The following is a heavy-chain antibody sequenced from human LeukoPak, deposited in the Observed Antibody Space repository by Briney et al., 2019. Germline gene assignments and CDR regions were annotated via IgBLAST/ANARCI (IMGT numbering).Heavy chain of an antibody. CDR1: GFTFSSYS. Sequence: TGGSLRLSCAASGFTFSSYSLNWVCQPPGKGLDLVSSISSSNSSIHYADSVKGRFTISRDNAKNSLYLQMNSLRAEDTAVYYCARRVTPNSFDYWGQGTLVTVSS. D-gene: IGHD2-21*02. CDR2: ISSSNSSI. V-gene: IGHV3-21*01. CDR3: ARRVTPNSFDY. J-gene: IGHJ4*02.